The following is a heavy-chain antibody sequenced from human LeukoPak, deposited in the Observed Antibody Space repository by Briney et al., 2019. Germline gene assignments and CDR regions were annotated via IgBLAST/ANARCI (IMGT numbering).Heavy chain of an antibody. CDR3: AREELTTYCSSTSCLPGASRDAFDI. CDR1: GFTFSDYY. Sequence: GGSLRLSCTASGFTFSDYYMSWIRQAPGKGLEWVSYISSSGSTMFYADSVKGRFTISRDNAKNSLYLQMNSLRAEDTAVYYCAREELTTYCSSTSCLPGASRDAFDIWGQGTMVTVSS. J-gene: IGHJ3*02. V-gene: IGHV3-11*04. CDR2: ISSSGSTM. D-gene: IGHD2-2*01.